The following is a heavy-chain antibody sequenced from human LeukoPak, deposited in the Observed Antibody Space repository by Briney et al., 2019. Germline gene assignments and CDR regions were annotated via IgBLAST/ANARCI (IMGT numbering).Heavy chain of an antibody. Sequence: PSETLSLTCTVSGGSISNYYCSWILQPPGKGLEWIGYIYYSGSTNYNPSLKSRVTISLDTSKNQSSLKLSSVTAADTAVYYCARVTAVAGLGAFDIWGPGTMVTVSS. CDR2: IYYSGST. J-gene: IGHJ3*02. CDR3: ARVTAVAGLGAFDI. V-gene: IGHV4-59*01. CDR1: GGSISNYY. D-gene: IGHD6-19*01.